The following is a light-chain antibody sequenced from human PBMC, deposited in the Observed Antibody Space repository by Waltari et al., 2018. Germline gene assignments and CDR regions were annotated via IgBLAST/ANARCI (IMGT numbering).Light chain of an antibody. V-gene: IGKV1-39*01. Sequence: DIQMTQSPSSLSASVGDRVTITCRASQSISSYLNWYQQKPGKAPKRLIYAASSLQSGVPSRFSGSGSGTDFTLTISSLQLEDFATYYCQQSNSSPFTFGPGTKVDIK. CDR2: AAS. CDR1: QSISSY. J-gene: IGKJ3*01. CDR3: QQSNSSPFT.